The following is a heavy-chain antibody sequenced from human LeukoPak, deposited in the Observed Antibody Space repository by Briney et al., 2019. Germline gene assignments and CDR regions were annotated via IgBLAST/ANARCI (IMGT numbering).Heavy chain of an antibody. V-gene: IGHV1-8*03. CDR3: ARGYYDSSGYYRFDP. J-gene: IGHJ5*02. CDR1: GYTFTSYD. D-gene: IGHD3-22*01. Sequence: GASVKVSCKASGYTFTSYDINWVRQATGQGLEWMGWMNPNSGNTGYAQKFQGRVTITRNTSISTAYMELSSLRSEDTAVYYCARGYYDSSGYYRFDPWGQGTLVTVSS. CDR2: MNPNSGNT.